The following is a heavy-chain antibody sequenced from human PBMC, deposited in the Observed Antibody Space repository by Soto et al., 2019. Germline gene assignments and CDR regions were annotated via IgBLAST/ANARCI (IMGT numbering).Heavy chain of an antibody. CDR1: GFTFSSYG. Sequence: QVQLVESGGGVVQPGRSLRLSCAASGFTFSSYGMHWVRQAPGKGLEWVAVIWYDGSNKYYADSVKGRFTISRDNSRNTLYLQMNSLRAEDTAVYYCARDRYSSGWYDLDYWGQGTPVTVSS. CDR2: IWYDGSNK. CDR3: ARDRYSSGWYDLDY. J-gene: IGHJ4*02. V-gene: IGHV3-33*01. D-gene: IGHD6-19*01.